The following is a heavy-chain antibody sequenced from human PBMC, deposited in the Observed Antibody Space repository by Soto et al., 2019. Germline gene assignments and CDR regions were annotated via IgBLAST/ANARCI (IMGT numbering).Heavy chain of an antibody. Sequence: SETLSLTCTVSGGSVSSGSYYWSWIRQPPGKGLEWIGYMYNSGSTNYNPSLKSRVIISVDTSKNQFSLKLSSVTAADAAVYYCARVSSGWYYFDYWGQGTLVTVSS. CDR2: MYNSGST. CDR1: GGSVSSGSYY. CDR3: ARVSSGWYYFDY. J-gene: IGHJ4*02. D-gene: IGHD6-19*01. V-gene: IGHV4-61*01.